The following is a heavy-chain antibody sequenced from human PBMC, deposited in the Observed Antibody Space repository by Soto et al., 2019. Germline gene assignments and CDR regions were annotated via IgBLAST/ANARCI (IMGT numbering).Heavy chain of an antibody. CDR3: ARGLSGSYRMDV. Sequence: EVQLVESGGGLVKPGGSLRLSCAASGFTFSSYSMNWVRQAPGKGLEWVSSISSSSSYIYYADSVKGRFTISRDNAKNSPYLQMNSLRAEDTAVYYCARGLSGSYRMDVWGQGTTVTVSS. CDR2: ISSSSSYI. CDR1: GFTFSSYS. J-gene: IGHJ6*02. D-gene: IGHD1-26*01. V-gene: IGHV3-21*01.